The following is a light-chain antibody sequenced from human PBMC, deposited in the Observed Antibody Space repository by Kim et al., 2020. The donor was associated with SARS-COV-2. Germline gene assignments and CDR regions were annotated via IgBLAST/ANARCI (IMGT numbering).Light chain of an antibody. Sequence: WSPGERATLSCRASRSVSSNYLAWFQQKPGQAPRLLIYGASSRITGIPDRFSGSGSGTDFTLTISRLEPEDFAVYYCQQYGSSPYTFGQGTKLEI. CDR1: RSVSSNY. J-gene: IGKJ2*01. CDR2: GAS. V-gene: IGKV3-20*01. CDR3: QQYGSSPYT.